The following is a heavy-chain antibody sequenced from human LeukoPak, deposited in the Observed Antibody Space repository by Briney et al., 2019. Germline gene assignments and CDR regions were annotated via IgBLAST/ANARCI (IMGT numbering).Heavy chain of an antibody. D-gene: IGHD4-11*01. CDR1: GYTFTSYD. CDR3: ARGHDYSNYYKDDY. CDR2: MNPNSGNT. V-gene: IGHV1-8*01. J-gene: IGHJ4*02. Sequence: ASVKVSCKASGYTFTSYDINWVRQATGQGLEWMGWMNPNSGNTGYAQKFQGRVTMTRNTSISTAYMELSSLGSEDTAVYYCARGHDYSNYYKDDYWGQGTLVTVSS.